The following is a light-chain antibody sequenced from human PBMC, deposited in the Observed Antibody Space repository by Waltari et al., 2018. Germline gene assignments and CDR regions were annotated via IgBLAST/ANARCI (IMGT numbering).Light chain of an antibody. V-gene: IGKV2-29*03. CDR3: MQGIKVPVT. CDR1: QSLLHSDGKTH. Sequence: DIVMTQTPLSLSVTPGQPVSISCKSSQSLLHSDGKTHLYWYLQRAGQSPQLLIYEVSRRFSGVSHRFSGSGSGTDFTLIISRVEAEDAGVYYCMQGIKVPVTFGGGTKVEIK. CDR2: EVS. J-gene: IGKJ4*01.